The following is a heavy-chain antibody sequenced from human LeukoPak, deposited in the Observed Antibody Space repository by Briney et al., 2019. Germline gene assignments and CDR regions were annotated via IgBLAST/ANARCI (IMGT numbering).Heavy chain of an antibody. CDR1: GGSFSGYY. D-gene: IGHD6-13*01. CDR3: ARFRSSSWYPYFDY. Sequence: SETLSLTCAAYGGSFSGYYWSWIRQPPGKGLEWIGEINHSGSTNYNPSLKSRVTISVDTSKNQFSLKLSSVTAADTAVYYCARFRSSSWYPYFDYWGQGTLVTVSS. V-gene: IGHV4-34*01. J-gene: IGHJ4*02. CDR2: INHSGST.